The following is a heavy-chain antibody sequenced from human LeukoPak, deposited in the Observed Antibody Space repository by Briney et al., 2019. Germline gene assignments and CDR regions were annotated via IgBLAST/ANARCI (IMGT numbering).Heavy chain of an antibody. J-gene: IGHJ4*02. D-gene: IGHD6-6*01. CDR1: GSSISDSY. CDR2: VSDRGGT. CDR3: ATNALLVPSTFDS. V-gene: IGHV4-59*12. Sequence: SETLSLTCSVSGSSISDSYWSWIRQPPGKQMEWIGFVSDRGGTTYNPSLRSRVNISLDTSQNQFSLKVTSVTAADAAVYYCATNALLVPSTFDSWGRGTLVIVSS.